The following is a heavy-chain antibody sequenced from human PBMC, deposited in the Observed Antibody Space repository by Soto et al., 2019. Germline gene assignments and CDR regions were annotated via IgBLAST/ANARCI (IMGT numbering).Heavy chain of an antibody. CDR3: ARTHISSVVSFDY. V-gene: IGHV3-23*01. D-gene: IGHD2-2*01. Sequence: GGSLRLSCAASGFTFSNYVMSWVRQAPGKGLEWVSSISGSGDNTYYADSVKGRFTISRDNSKNTLFLQMNSLRAEDTAVYYYARTHISSVVSFDYWGQGTLVTVPS. J-gene: IGHJ4*02. CDR2: ISGSGDNT. CDR1: GFTFSNYV.